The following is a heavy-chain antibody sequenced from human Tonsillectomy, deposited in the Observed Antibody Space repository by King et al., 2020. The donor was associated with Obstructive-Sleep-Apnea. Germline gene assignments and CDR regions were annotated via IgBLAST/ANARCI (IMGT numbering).Heavy chain of an antibody. Sequence: VQLQESGPGLVKPSETLSLTCTVSGGSISTDYWSWIRLPPGKGLEWIGYIYYSGSTNYHPSPTSRVPISVDTSKNKCSLQLSSVTAADTAVYYGARYGDYEGYYYGMDVWGQGPTVTVSS. J-gene: IGHJ6*02. CDR3: ARYGDYEGYYYGMDV. V-gene: IGHV4-59*01. CDR2: IYYSGST. CDR1: GGSISTDY. D-gene: IGHD4-17*01.